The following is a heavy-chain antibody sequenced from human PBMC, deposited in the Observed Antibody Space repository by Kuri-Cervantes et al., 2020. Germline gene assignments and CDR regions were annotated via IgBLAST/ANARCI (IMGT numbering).Heavy chain of an antibody. V-gene: IGHV4-34*01. Sequence: GSLRLSCAVYGGSFSGYYWSWIRQPPGKGLEWIGEINHSGSTNYNPSLKSRVTISVDTSKNQFSLKLSSVTAADTAVYYCASLAVADPFDYWGQGTLVTVSS. CDR3: ASLAVADPFDY. CDR2: INHSGST. CDR1: GGSFSGYY. D-gene: IGHD6-19*01. J-gene: IGHJ4*02.